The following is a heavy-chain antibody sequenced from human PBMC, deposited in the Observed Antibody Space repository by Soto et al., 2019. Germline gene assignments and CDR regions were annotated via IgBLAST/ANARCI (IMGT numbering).Heavy chain of an antibody. CDR1: GFTFSRNV. D-gene: IGHD3-9*01. Sequence: EVQLLESGGGLVQPGGSLRLACAASGFTFSRNVMCWVRQTPEKGLEWVSTITGGGDTYYADSVKGRFTISRDNSQNMMYLQMNSLRVEDTAVYYCAKYLRDILLLDYWGQGIPVTVSS. CDR2: ITGGGDT. V-gene: IGHV3-23*01. CDR3: AKYLRDILLLDY. J-gene: IGHJ4*02.